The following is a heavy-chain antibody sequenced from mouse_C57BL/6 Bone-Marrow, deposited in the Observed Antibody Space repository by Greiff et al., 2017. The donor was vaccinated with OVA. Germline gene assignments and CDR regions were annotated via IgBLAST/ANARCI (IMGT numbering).Heavy chain of an antibody. Sequence: QVQLQQPGAELVKPGASVKLSCKASGYTFTSYWLHWVKQSPGQGLEWIGMIHPTRGSTNYNEKFKSKATLTVDKSSSTAYMQLSSLTSEDSAVYYCARENYSNYDWFAYWGQGTLVTVSA. V-gene: IGHV1-64*01. J-gene: IGHJ3*01. D-gene: IGHD2-5*01. CDR1: GYTFTSYW. CDR3: ARENYSNYDWFAY. CDR2: IHPTRGST.